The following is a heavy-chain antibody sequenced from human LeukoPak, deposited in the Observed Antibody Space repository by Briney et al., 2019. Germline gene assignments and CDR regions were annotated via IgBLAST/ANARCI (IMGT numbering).Heavy chain of an antibody. CDR1: GGSFSGYY. CDR2: INHSGST. Sequence: PSETLSLTCAVYGGSFSGYYWSWIRQPPGKGLEWIGEINHSGSTNYNPSLKSRVTISIDTSKNQFSLKLSSVTAADTAVYYCASLNWNGDYWGQGTLVTVSS. CDR3: ASLNWNGDY. J-gene: IGHJ4*02. D-gene: IGHD1-1*01. V-gene: IGHV4-34*01.